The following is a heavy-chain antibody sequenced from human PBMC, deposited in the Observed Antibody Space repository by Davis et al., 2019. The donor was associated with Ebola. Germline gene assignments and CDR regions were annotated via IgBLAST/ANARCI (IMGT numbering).Heavy chain of an antibody. V-gene: IGHV1-46*01. CDR1: RYTFTSYY. CDR2: INPSGGTT. Sequence: AASVKVSCKASRYTFTSYYMHWVRQAPGQGLEWMGIINPSGGTTSYAQKFQGRVTMTRDTSTSTVYMELSSLRSEDTAVYYCTLTVTTIDYWGQGTLVTVSS. CDR3: TLTVTTIDY. J-gene: IGHJ4*02. D-gene: IGHD4-17*01.